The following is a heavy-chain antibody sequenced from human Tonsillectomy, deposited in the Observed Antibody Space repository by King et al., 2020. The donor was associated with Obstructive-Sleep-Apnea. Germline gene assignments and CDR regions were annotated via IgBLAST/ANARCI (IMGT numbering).Heavy chain of an antibody. J-gene: IGHJ4*02. Sequence: QLVQSGAEVKRPGASVTVSCKPSGYTFTSYNIIHWVRQAPGQRLEWMGWINLGTGNTKYLQKFQGRVTITRDTSANTAHMELSSLRSEDTALYYCAREGRPAAGIYYFDYWGQGTLVTVSS. CDR2: INLGTGNT. CDR1: GYTFTSYN. V-gene: IGHV1-3*01. D-gene: IGHD6-13*01. CDR3: AREGRPAAGIYYFDY.